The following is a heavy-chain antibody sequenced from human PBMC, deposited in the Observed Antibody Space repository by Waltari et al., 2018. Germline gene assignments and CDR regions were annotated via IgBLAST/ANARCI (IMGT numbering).Heavy chain of an antibody. CDR1: GGSFVVGYS. V-gene: IGHV4-34*02. Sequence: QVQLQQWGTGRLRPSGTLSLTGAVHGGSFVVGYSAGCPCLSPGRGLEWSGEVYERGTTRYRPSLKSRVTVSVDTSKNQFSLKLSSVTAADTAFYYCARGLRSHSAAWWEGITFDSWGQGSLVTVSS. J-gene: IGHJ4*02. D-gene: IGHD1-26*01. CDR3: ARGLRSHSAAWWEGITFDS. CDR2: VYERGTT.